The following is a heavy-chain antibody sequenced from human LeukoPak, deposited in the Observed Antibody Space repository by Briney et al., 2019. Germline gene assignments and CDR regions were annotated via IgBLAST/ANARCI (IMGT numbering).Heavy chain of an antibody. CDR2: IDPSGGST. CDR3: ARNSGSGFDY. Sequence: GASVKISCKASGYTFTRYYIVWVRQAPGQGLEWMGRIDPSGGSTSYAQKFQGRVTMTRGTSTSTVYMELSSLRSEDTAVYYCARNSGSGFDYWGQRTLVTVSS. D-gene: IGHD2-15*01. J-gene: IGHJ4*02. V-gene: IGHV1-46*01. CDR1: GYTFTRYY.